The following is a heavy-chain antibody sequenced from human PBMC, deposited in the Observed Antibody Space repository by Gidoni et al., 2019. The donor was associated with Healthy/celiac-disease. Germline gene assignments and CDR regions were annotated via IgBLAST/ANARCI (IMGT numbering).Heavy chain of an antibody. CDR3: ARDRGYCSGGSCYYYYGMDV. Sequence: QVQLVQSGAEVKKPGSSVKVSCKASGGTFSSYALSWVRQAPGQGLEWMGGIIPIFGTANYAQKFQGRVTITADESTSTAYMELSSLRSEDTAVYYCARDRGYCSGGSCYYYYGMDVWGQGTTVTVSS. CDR1: GGTFSSYA. J-gene: IGHJ6*02. CDR2: IIPIFGTA. D-gene: IGHD2-15*01. V-gene: IGHV1-69*01.